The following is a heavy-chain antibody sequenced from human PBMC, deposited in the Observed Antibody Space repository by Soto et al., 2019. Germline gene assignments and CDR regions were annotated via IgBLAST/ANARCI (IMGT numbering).Heavy chain of an antibody. Sequence: EVQLVESGGGLVKPGGSLRLSCAASGFTFSSYSMNWVRQAPGKGLEWVSSISSSSSYIYYADSVKGRFTISRDNAKNSLYLQMNSLRAEDTAVYYFARDNRGGDYGYYYGMDVWGQGTTDTVSS. CDR1: GFTFSSYS. V-gene: IGHV3-21*01. J-gene: IGHJ6*02. D-gene: IGHD4-17*01. CDR3: ARDNRGGDYGYYYGMDV. CDR2: ISSSSSYI.